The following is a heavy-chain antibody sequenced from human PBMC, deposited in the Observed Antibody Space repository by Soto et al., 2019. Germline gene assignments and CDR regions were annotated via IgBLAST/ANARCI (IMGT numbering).Heavy chain of an antibody. CDR1: GFTFSSYA. CDR2: ISGSGGST. Sequence: GGSLRLSCAASGFTFSSYAMSWVRQAPGKGLGWVSAISGSGGSTYYADSVKGRFTISRDNSKNTLYLQMNSLRAEDTAVYYCAKEVDTAIPRRNWFDPWGQGTLVTVSS. CDR3: AKEVDTAIPRRNWFDP. D-gene: IGHD5-18*01. V-gene: IGHV3-23*01. J-gene: IGHJ5*02.